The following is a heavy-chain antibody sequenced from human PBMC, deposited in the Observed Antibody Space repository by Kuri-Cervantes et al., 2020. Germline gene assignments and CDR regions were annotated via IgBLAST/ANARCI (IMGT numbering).Heavy chain of an antibody. D-gene: IGHD6-13*01. Sequence: GSLRLSCTVSGGSISSSSYYWGWIRQPPGKGLEWIGSIYYSGSTYYNPSLKSRVTISVDTSKNQFSLKLSSVTAADTAVYYCARGVGLRYAAAGSFSTYYYYYGMDVWGQGTTVTVSS. CDR2: IYYSGST. CDR3: ARGVGLRYAAAGSFSTYYYYYGMDV. J-gene: IGHJ6*02. V-gene: IGHV4-39*01. CDR1: GGSISSSSYY.